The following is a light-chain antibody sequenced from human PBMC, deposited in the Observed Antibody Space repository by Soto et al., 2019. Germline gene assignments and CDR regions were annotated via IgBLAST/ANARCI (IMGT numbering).Light chain of an antibody. V-gene: IGKV3-20*01. J-gene: IGKJ2*01. CDR1: QSLRSSF. Sequence: EVVLTQSPGTLSLSPGERATLSCRASQSLRSSFLAWYQKKPGQAPRLLLYGASNRATGIRDRFSGSGSGTDFTLTISRLEPEDFAVYFCLQYASPLYTFGQGTKLEIK. CDR3: LQYASPLYT. CDR2: GAS.